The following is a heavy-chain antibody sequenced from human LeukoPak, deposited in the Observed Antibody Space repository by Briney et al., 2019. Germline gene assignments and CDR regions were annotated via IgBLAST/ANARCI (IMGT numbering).Heavy chain of an antibody. V-gene: IGHV3-30*04. D-gene: IGHD2/OR15-2a*01. CDR1: GFTFSSYA. CDR3: ARGSFAFDI. J-gene: IGHJ3*02. Sequence: PGGSLRLSCAASGFTFSSYAMHWVRRAPGKGLEWVAVISYDGSNKYYADSVKGRFTISRDNSKNTLYLQISSLRAEDTAVYYCARGSFAFDIWGQGTMVTVSS. CDR2: ISYDGSNK.